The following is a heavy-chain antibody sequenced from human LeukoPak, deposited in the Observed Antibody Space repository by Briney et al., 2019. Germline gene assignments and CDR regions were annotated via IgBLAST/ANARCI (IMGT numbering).Heavy chain of an antibody. CDR2: ISYDGSDK. J-gene: IGHJ4*02. Sequence: GGSLRLSCAVSGFVVSSTQMSWVRQAPGKGLEWVAIISYDGSDKYYADSVKGRFTISRDNARNSLYLQMNSLRAEDTAMYYCASPLLFDGSGNSDYWGQGTLVTVSS. D-gene: IGHD3-10*01. V-gene: IGHV3-30*04. CDR1: GFVVSSTQ. CDR3: ASPLLFDGSGNSDY.